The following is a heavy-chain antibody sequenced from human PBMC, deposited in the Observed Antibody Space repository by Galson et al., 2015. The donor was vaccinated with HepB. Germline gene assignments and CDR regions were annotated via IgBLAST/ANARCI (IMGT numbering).Heavy chain of an antibody. CDR1: GFTFSSYG. Sequence: SLRLSCAASGFTFSSYGMHWVRQAPGKGLEWVAVISYDGSNKYYADSVKGRFTISRDNSKNTLYLQMNSLRAEDTAVYYCANLFTFAGYSSGWYGLLDAFDIWGQGTMVTVSS. D-gene: IGHD6-13*01. CDR2: ISYDGSNK. CDR3: ANLFTFAGYSSGWYGLLDAFDI. J-gene: IGHJ3*02. V-gene: IGHV3-30*18.